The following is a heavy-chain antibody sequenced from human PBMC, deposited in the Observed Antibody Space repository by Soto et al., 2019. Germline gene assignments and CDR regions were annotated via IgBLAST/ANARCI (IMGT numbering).Heavy chain of an antibody. CDR1: GFTFSSYA. V-gene: IGHV3-30-3*01. CDR2: ISYDGSNK. Sequence: QVQLVESGGGVVQPGRSLRLSCAASGFTFSSYAMHWVRQAPGKGLEWVAVISYDGSNKYYADSVKGRFTISRDNSKNTLYLQMNSLRAEDTAVYYCAKAYTAMDLDYWGQGTLVTVSS. CDR3: AKAYTAMDLDY. J-gene: IGHJ4*02. D-gene: IGHD5-18*01.